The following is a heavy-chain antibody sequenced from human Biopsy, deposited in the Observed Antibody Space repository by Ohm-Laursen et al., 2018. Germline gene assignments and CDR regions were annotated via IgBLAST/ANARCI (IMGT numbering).Heavy chain of an antibody. Sequence: SSVKVSCKASGYTFSTYGISWVRQAPGEGLEWMGGIIAVSGLVNYAPKFQGRVSITADKSTTTAYMELSNLKSEDTAVYYCATPFQYYDSWGGYPPFDHWGQGTLVTVSS. CDR1: GYTFSTYG. CDR2: IIAVSGLV. CDR3: ATPFQYYDSWGGYPPFDH. D-gene: IGHD3-3*01. J-gene: IGHJ4*02. V-gene: IGHV1-69*17.